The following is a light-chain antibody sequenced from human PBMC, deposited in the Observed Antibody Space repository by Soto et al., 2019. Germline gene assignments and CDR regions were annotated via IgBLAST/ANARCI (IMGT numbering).Light chain of an antibody. Sequence: EIVMTQSPATLSVSPRERATLYCRASQSVSSNLAWYQQKPGQAPRLLIYGASTRATGIPARFSGSGSGTEFTLTISSLQSEDFAVYYCQHYNNWPPWTFGQGTKVEIK. CDR1: QSVSSN. V-gene: IGKV3-15*01. CDR2: GAS. J-gene: IGKJ1*01. CDR3: QHYNNWPPWT.